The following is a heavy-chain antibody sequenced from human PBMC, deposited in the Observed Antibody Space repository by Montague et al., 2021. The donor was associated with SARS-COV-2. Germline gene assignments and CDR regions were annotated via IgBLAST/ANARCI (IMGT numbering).Heavy chain of an antibody. CDR2: ISGDGGST. CDR3: AKDNFYCSSTSCYRLYYYYYYMDV. Sequence: SLRLSCAASGFTFDDYALHWVRQAPGKGLEWVSLISGDGGSTYYADSVKGRFTISRDNSKNSLYLQMNSLRTEDTALYYCAKDNFYCSSTSCYRLYYYYYYMDVWGKGTTVTVSS. D-gene: IGHD2-2*01. CDR1: GFTFDDYA. V-gene: IGHV3-43*02. J-gene: IGHJ6*03.